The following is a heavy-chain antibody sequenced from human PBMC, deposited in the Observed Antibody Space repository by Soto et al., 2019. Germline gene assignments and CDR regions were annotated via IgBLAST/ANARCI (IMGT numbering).Heavy chain of an antibody. CDR3: AREGGSGSRAPKNNWFDP. CDR1: GYTFTDYH. J-gene: IGHJ5*02. Sequence: GASVKVSCKPSGYTFTDYHIHWVRQAPGQGLECMGWINANNGGAGSAQQFQGRVTVTRDTSISTVYMELSNQRSDDTAVYYGAREGGSGSRAPKNNWFDPWGQGALVTVSS. CDR2: INANNGGA. D-gene: IGHD6-25*01. V-gene: IGHV1-2*02.